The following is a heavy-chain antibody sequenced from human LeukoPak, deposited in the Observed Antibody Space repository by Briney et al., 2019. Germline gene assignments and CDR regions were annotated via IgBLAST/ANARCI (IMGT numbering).Heavy chain of an antibody. V-gene: IGHV1-18*04. CDR3: ARYAAYDGYDY. J-gene: IGHJ4*02. Sequence: ASVKVSCKASGYTFTGYYMNWVRQAPGQGLEWMGWISAYNGNTNYAQKLQGRVTMTTDTSTSTAYMELRSLRSDDTAVYYCARYAAYDGYDYWGQGTLVTVSS. D-gene: IGHD3-22*01. CDR2: ISAYNGNT. CDR1: GYTFTGYY.